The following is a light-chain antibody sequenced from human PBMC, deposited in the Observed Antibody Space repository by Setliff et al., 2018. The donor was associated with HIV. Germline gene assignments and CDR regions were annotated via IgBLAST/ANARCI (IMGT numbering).Light chain of an antibody. V-gene: IGLV2-14*01. CDR2: EVG. J-gene: IGLJ1*01. Sequence: QSVLTQPASVSGSPGQSITISCTGTSSDVGGYDYVSWYQQHPGKVPKLMLYEVGNRPSGVSNRFSGSKSGNTASLTISGLQAEDEADYYCCSYTSSTTLVFGNGTKGTVL. CDR1: SSDVGGYDY. CDR3: CSYTSSTTLV.